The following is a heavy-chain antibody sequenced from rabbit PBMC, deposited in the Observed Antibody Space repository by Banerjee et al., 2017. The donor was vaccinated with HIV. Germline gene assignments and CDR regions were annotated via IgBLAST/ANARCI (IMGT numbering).Heavy chain of an antibody. CDR3: ARDYYSYGYTGYGFNL. CDR2: IYAGSTTNT. J-gene: IGHJ4*01. D-gene: IGHD6-1*01. Sequence: QQQLVESGGGLVKPGASLTLTCTASGFSFSSGYYMCWVRQAPGKGLEWIACIYAGSTTNTYYASWVNGRFTISRSTSLNTVDLKMTSLTAADTATYFCARDYYSYGYTGYGFNLWGPGTLVTVS. V-gene: IGHV1S43*01. CDR1: GFSFSSGYY.